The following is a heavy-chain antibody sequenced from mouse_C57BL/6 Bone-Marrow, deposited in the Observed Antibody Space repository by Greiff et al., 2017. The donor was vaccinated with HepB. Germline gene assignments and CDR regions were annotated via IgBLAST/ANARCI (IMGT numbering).Heavy chain of an antibody. CDR3: VSSMIPCAMDY. D-gene: IGHD2-3*01. CDR1: GFSFNTYA. CDR2: IRSKSNNYAT. J-gene: IGHJ4*01. V-gene: IGHV10-1*01. Sequence: EVQRVESGGGLVQPKGSLKLSCAASGFSFNTYAMNWVRQAPGKGLEWVARIRSKSNNYATYYADSVKDRFTISRDDSESMLYLQMNNLKTEDTAMYYCVSSMIPCAMDYWGQGTSVTVSS.